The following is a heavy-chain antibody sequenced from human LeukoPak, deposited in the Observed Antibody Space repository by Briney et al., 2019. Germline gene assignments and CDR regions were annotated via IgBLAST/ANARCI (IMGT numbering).Heavy chain of an antibody. Sequence: GGSLRLSCAASGFTFSSYEMNWVRQAPGKGLEWVSYISSSGSTIYYADSVKGRFTISRDNAKNSLYPQMNSLRAEDTAVYYCARDRSGYDYCYYYYMDVWGKGTTVTVSS. V-gene: IGHV3-48*03. D-gene: IGHD5-12*01. CDR2: ISSSGSTI. CDR1: GFTFSSYE. J-gene: IGHJ6*03. CDR3: ARDRSGYDYCYYYYMDV.